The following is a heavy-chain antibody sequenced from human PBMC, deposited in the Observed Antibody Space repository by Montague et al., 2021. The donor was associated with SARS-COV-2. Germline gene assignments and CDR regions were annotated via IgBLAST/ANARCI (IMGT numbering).Heavy chain of an antibody. CDR1: GGSISSYY. V-gene: IGHV4-59*13. CDR3: ARDSHYYDSRGHFDY. Sequence: SETLSLTCTVSGGSISSYYWSWIRQPPGKGLERIGYIYYSGSTNYNPSLKSRVTISVDTSKNQFSLKLSSVTAADTAVYYCARDSHYYDSRGHFDYWGQGTLVTVSS. J-gene: IGHJ4*02. D-gene: IGHD3-22*01. CDR2: IYYSGST.